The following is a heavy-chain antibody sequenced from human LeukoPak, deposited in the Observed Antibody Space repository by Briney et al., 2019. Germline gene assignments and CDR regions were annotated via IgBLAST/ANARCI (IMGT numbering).Heavy chain of an antibody. CDR2: ISSSSSTI. CDR1: GFTFSSYS. D-gene: IGHD4-11*01. J-gene: IGHJ4*02. Sequence: PGGSLRLSCAASGFTFSSYSMNWVRQAPGKGLEWVSYISSSSSTIYYADSVKGRFTISRDNAKNSLYLQMNSLRAEDTAVYYCAGDLGFMTSDYWGQGTLVTVSS. CDR3: AGDLGFMTSDY. V-gene: IGHV3-48*01.